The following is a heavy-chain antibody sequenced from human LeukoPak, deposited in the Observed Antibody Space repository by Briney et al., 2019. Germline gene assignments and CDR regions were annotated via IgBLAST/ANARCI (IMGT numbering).Heavy chain of an antibody. CDR1: GFTVDSNY. J-gene: IGHJ4*02. CDR3: ARRGYSYGLDY. D-gene: IGHD5-18*01. V-gene: IGHV3-53*01. Sequence: PGGSLRLSCAASGFTVDSNYLSWVRQAPGKGLEWVSTIYTGGNTYYAASVKGRFTISRDNAKNTLYLQMNSLRAEDTAVYYCARRGYSYGLDYWGQGTLVTVSS. CDR2: IYTGGNT.